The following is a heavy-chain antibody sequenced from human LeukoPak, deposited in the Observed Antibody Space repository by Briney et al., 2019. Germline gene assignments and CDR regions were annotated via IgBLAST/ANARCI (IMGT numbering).Heavy chain of an antibody. J-gene: IGHJ5*02. V-gene: IGHV4-59*08. D-gene: IGHD3-9*01. CDR2: IYYSGST. CDR3: ARQLKHFDWLRGNWFDP. CDR1: GGSISSYY. Sequence: SETLSLTCTVSGGSISSYYWSWIRRPPGKGLEWIGYIYYSGSTNYNPSLKSRVTISVDTSKNQFSLKLSSVTAADTAVYYCARQLKHFDWLRGNWFDPWGQGTLVTVSS.